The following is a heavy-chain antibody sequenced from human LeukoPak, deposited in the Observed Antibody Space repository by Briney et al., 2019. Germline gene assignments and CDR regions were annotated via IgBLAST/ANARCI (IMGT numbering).Heavy chain of an antibody. CDR3: ARHNWNYRDYFDY. D-gene: IGHD1-7*01. CDR2: IYYSGST. CDR1: GGSISSSSYD. J-gene: IGHJ4*02. Sequence: SETLSLTCTVSGGSISSSSYDWGWIRQPPGKGLEWIGSIYYSGSTYYNPSLKSRVTISVDTSKNQFSLKLSSVTAADTAVYYCARHNWNYRDYFDYWGQGTLVTVSS. V-gene: IGHV4-39*01.